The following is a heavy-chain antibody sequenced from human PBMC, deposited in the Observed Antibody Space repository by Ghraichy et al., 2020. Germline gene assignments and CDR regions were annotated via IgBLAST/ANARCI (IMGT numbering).Heavy chain of an antibody. CDR3: ATYYGDYVGYFQH. J-gene: IGHJ1*01. D-gene: IGHD4-17*01. Sequence: GSLSLTCTVSGGSISTYYLSWIRQPPGKGLEWIGYIYYSGSTNSNPSLKSRVTISVDTSKKQFSLRLSSVTAADTAVYYCATYYGDYVGYFQHWGQGTLVTVSS. CDR2: IYYSGST. CDR1: GGSISTYY. V-gene: IGHV4-59*03.